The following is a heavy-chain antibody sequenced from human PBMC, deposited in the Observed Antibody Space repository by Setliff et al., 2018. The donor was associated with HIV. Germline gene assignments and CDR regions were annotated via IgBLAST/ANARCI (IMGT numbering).Heavy chain of an antibody. CDR2: IIPILGIA. Sequence: SVKVSCKASGGTFSSYAISWVRQAPGQGLEWMGGIIPILGIANYAQKFQGRVTITADESTSTAYMELSSLNSEDTAIYYCARDHQTMLWLDFWGQGTLVTVSS. CDR3: ARDHQTMLWLDF. CDR1: GGTFSSYA. D-gene: IGHD2-21*01. V-gene: IGHV1-69*10. J-gene: IGHJ4*02.